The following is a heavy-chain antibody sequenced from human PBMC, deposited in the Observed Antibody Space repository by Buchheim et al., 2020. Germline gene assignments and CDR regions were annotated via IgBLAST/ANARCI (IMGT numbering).Heavy chain of an antibody. CDR1: GFSVSANY. CDR2: IYSAGST. J-gene: IGHJ4*02. Sequence: EVQLVESGGGLVQPGGSLRLSCAASGFSVSANYMTWVRQAPGKGLQWVSVIYSAGSTYYADSVKGRFTISRDNSKNTLFVQRNSLRVEDTAVYYCARVVERHWGQGTL. CDR3: ARVVERH. V-gene: IGHV3-66*01.